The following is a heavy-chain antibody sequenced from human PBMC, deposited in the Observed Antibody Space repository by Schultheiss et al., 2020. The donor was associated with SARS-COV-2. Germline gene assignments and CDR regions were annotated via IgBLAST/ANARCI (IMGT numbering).Heavy chain of an antibody. Sequence: SETLSLTCAVSSGSISSSDWWSWVRQPPGTGLEWIGEISLSGSTNYNPSLKSRVTISVDKSKNQFSLKLTSVTAADTAVYYCARVFRRIRQEGGLDPWGQGTLVTVSS. CDR2: ISLSGST. CDR1: SGSISSSDW. J-gene: IGHJ5*02. D-gene: IGHD3-10*02. CDR3: ARVFRRIRQEGGLDP. V-gene: IGHV4-4*02.